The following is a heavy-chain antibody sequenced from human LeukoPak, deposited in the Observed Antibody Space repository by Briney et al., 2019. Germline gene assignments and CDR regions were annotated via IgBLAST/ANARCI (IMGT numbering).Heavy chain of an antibody. CDR2: IYNSEST. CDR3: GRRACSADY. J-gene: IGHJ4*02. V-gene: IGHV4-4*09. CDR1: IGSIRDYY. D-gene: IGHD2-15*01. Sequence: PSETLSLTCTVSIGSIRDYYWSWLRQPPGKGLEWIRYIYNSESTNYNPSLKSGVTISVDTTKTQFALKSLCVTAADTAVYYCGRRACSADYWGQGTLVTVSS.